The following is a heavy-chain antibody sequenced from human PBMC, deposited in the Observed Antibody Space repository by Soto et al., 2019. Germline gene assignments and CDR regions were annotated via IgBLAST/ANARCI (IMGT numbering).Heavy chain of an antibody. Sequence: SETLSLTCTVSGDSIISSDFYWGWVRQPPGKGLEWIGSIFYLGSSYYNPSLKSRATMSVDTSKNQFSLRLRSVTAADTALYFCARHSLALRKNNWFDPWGQGIMVTVSS. CDR1: GDSIISSDFY. D-gene: IGHD3-3*02. CDR3: ARHSLALRKNNWFDP. V-gene: IGHV4-39*01. J-gene: IGHJ5*02. CDR2: IFYLGSS.